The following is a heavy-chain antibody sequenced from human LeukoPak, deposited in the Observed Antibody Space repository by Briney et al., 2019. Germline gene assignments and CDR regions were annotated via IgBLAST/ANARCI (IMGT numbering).Heavy chain of an antibody. CDR2: ISSSGSTI. J-gene: IGHJ6*03. CDR3: ARDDVDTMVRGTPYYMDV. Sequence: GGSLRLSCAASGFTFSDYYMSWIRQAPGKGLEWVSYISSSGSTIYYADSVKGRFTISRDNAKNSLYLQMNSLRAEDTAVYYCARDDVDTMVRGTPYYMDVWGKGTTVTVSS. CDR1: GFTFSDYY. D-gene: IGHD3-10*01. V-gene: IGHV3-11*04.